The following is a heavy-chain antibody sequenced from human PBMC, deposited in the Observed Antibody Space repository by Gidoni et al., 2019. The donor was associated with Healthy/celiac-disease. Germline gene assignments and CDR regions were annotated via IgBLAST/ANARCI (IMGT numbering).Heavy chain of an antibody. CDR3: ASSMKSVREAGDTLDY. V-gene: IGHV4-39*01. J-gene: IGHJ4*02. D-gene: IGHD1-26*01. Sequence: QLQLQESGPGLGKPSETLSLTCTVSGGSISSSSYYWGWIRQPPGKGLEWIGSIYYSGRTYYKPSLKSRVTISVDTSKNQFSRKLSSVTAAETAVYYCASSMKSVREAGDTLDYWGQGTLVTVSS. CDR2: IYYSGRT. CDR1: GGSISSSSYY.